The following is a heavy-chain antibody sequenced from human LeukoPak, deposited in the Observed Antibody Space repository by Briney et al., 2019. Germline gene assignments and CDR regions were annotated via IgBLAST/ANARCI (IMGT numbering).Heavy chain of an antibody. J-gene: IGHJ4*02. CDR3: TTVDVGGSYGY. CDR2: IKSKTDGGTT. Sequence: GGSLRLPCEASGFTFTNAWMSWVRQAPGKGLEWVGRIKSKTDGGTTDYAAPVKGRFTISRDDSENTLFLQMNSLKTEDTAVYYGTTVDVGGSYGYWGQGTLVTVSS. V-gene: IGHV3-15*01. D-gene: IGHD3-16*01. CDR1: GFTFTNAW.